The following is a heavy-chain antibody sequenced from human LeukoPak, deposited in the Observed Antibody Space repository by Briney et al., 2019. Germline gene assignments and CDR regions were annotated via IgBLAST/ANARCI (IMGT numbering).Heavy chain of an antibody. V-gene: IGHV4-30-4*08. CDR1: GYSISSGYY. CDR3: ARATITMMVGIPADAFDI. Sequence: SSETLSLTCAVSGYSISSGYYWSWIRQPPGKGLEWIGYIYYSGNTYYNPSLKSRVTISVDTSKKQFSLKLSSVTAADTAVYYCARATITMMVGIPADAFDIWGQGTMVTVSS. CDR2: IYYSGNT. J-gene: IGHJ3*02. D-gene: IGHD3-22*01.